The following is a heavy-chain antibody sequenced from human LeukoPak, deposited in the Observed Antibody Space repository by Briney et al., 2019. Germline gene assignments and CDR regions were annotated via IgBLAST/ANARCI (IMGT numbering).Heavy chain of an antibody. V-gene: IGHV3-30-3*01. Sequence: GGSLRLSCAASGFTFSSYAMHWVRQAPGKGLEWVAVISYDGSNKYYADSVKGRFTISRDNSKNTLYLQMNSLRAEDTAVYYCAGIYYYYGMDVWGRGTTVTVSS. CDR2: ISYDGSNK. CDR3: AGIYYYYGMDV. CDR1: GFTFSSYA. J-gene: IGHJ6*02.